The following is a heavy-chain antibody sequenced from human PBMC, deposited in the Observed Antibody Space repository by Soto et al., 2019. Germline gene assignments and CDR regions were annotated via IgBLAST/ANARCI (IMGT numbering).Heavy chain of an antibody. CDR2: IYYSGST. CDR1: GGSISSGGYY. CDR3: AGGGCRSPGMDG. Sequence: QVQLQESGPGLVKPSQTLSLTCTVSGGSISSGGYYWSWIRQNPGKGLEWIGYIYYSGSTYYNPCLTGRVAISIDTSVIRVFRGFTSVCGADTAVSFCAGGGCRSPGMDGWGRGTTVTVSS. J-gene: IGHJ6*02. V-gene: IGHV4-31*03.